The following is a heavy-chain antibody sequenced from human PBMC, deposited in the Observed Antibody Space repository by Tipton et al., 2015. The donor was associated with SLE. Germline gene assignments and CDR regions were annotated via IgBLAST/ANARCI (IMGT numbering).Heavy chain of an antibody. CDR3: VRGSASGYFGMDV. CDR2: ISHTGRT. Sequence: LRLSCAVGSESFSIYWWTWIRQPPGKGLQWIGEISHTGRTNYNPSLQSRVTISVDRSNYHFYLRLASVTAADTAVYYCVRGSASGYFGMDVWDQVTTVTVSS. CDR1: SESFSIYW. J-gene: IGHJ6*02. V-gene: IGHV4-34*01.